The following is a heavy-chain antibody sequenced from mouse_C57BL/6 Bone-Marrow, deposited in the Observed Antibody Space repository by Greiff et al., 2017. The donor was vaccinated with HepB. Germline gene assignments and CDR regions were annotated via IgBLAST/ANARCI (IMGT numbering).Heavy chain of an antibody. CDR1: GYTFTSYG. CDR2: IYPRSGNT. CDR3: ARWLLRFAY. Sequence: VQLQQSGAELARPGASVKLSCKASGYTFTSYGISWVKQRTGQGLEWIGEIYPRSGNTYYNEKFKGKATLTADKSSSTAYMELRRLTSEDSAVYFCARWLLRFAYWGQGTLVTVSA. V-gene: IGHV1-81*01. D-gene: IGHD2-3*01. J-gene: IGHJ3*01.